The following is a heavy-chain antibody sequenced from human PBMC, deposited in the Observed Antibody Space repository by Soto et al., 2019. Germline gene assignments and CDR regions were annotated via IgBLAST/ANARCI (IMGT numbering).Heavy chain of an antibody. V-gene: IGHV4-59*08. CDR2: MYNSGST. J-gene: IGHJ4*02. Sequence: SETLSLTCPVSGFSISSYYWTWIRQPPGKGLEWIGFMYNSGSTHYNPSLKSRVTISLDTSKNQFSLNLRSVTAADTAVYYCASMGYHYGSGSYPLDYWGQGTLVTVSS. D-gene: IGHD3-10*01. CDR1: GFSISSYY. CDR3: ASMGYHYGSGSYPLDY.